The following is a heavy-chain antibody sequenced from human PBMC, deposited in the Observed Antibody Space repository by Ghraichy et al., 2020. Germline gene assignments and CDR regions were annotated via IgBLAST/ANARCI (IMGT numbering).Heavy chain of an antibody. CDR3: ARDSDFWSGGRFDY. CDR2: ISSTSSYT. Sequence: GGSLRLSCAASGFTFSDNYMTWIRQAPGKGLEWISHISSTSSYTNYAASVRGRFTISRDNAKRSLYLQMDSLRAEDSAVYYCARDSDFWSGGRFDYWGQGTLVTVSS. V-gene: IGHV3-11*06. D-gene: IGHD3-3*01. J-gene: IGHJ4*02. CDR1: GFTFSDNY.